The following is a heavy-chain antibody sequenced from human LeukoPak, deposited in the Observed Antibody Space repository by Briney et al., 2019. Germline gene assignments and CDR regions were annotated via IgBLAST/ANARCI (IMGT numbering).Heavy chain of an antibody. D-gene: IGHD1-26*01. Sequence: SVTVSFKASGGTFSSYAISWVRQAPGQGLEWMGRIIPILGIANYAQKFQGRVTITADKSTSTAYMELSSLRSEDTAVYYCARESVGATPVFDYWGQGTLVTVSS. CDR2: IIPILGIA. V-gene: IGHV1-69*04. J-gene: IGHJ4*02. CDR1: GGTFSSYA. CDR3: ARESVGATPVFDY.